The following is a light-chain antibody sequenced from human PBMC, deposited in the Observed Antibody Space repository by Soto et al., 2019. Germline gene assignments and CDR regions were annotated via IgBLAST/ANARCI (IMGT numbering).Light chain of an antibody. CDR3: DSYAGSNNHV. Sequence: QFALTQPPSASGSPGQSVTISCTGTSSDVGRYNFVSWYQHHPGKAPKLLIYDVNKRPSGVPDRFSGSKSGNTASLTVSGLQAEDEADYYCDSYAGSNNHVFGTGTKVTVL. V-gene: IGLV2-8*01. CDR1: SSDVGRYNF. J-gene: IGLJ1*01. CDR2: DVN.